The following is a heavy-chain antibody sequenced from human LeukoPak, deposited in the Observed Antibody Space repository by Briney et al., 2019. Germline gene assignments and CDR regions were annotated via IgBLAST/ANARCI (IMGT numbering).Heavy chain of an antibody. CDR1: GFSFSIYP. D-gene: IGHD3-22*01. CDR3: ARDYYDSSDYTLRGYYFYHGMDV. Sequence: GGSLRLSCVASGFSFSIYPMHWVRQAPGRGLEYVSTITTNGVSTYYAESVKGRFTISRDNSKNTLYLQMGSLRAEDTAVYYCARDYYDSSDYTLRGYYFYHGMDVWGQGTMVTVSS. J-gene: IGHJ6*02. V-gene: IGHV3-64*02. CDR2: ITTNGVST.